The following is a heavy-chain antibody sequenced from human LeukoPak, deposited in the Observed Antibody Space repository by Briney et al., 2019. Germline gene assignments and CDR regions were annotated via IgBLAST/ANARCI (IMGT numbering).Heavy chain of an antibody. D-gene: IGHD3-9*01. Sequence: PGGSLRLSCAASGFTFSTHWMSWVRQAPGKGLEWVANIKEDGSDNYYVDSVKGRFTISRDNAKNSLFLEMVSLRAEDTAVYYCARGSPTGYYPYWGQGTLVTVSS. CDR3: ARGSPTGYYPY. J-gene: IGHJ4*02. V-gene: IGHV3-7*01. CDR1: GFTFSTHW. CDR2: IKEDGSDN.